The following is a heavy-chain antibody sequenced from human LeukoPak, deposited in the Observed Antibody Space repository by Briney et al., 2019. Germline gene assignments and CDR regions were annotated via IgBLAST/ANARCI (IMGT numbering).Heavy chain of an antibody. CDR1: GGSISNYY. V-gene: IGHV4-59*08. D-gene: IGHD6-19*01. CDR3: ARRVAVAGYFDY. J-gene: IGHJ4*02. CDR2: IYYSGST. Sequence: SETLSLTCTVSGGSISNYYWSWIRQPPGKGLEWIGYIYYSGSTNYNPSLKSRVTISVDTSKNQFSLKLSSVTAADTAVYYCARRVAVAGYFDYWGQGTLVTVSS.